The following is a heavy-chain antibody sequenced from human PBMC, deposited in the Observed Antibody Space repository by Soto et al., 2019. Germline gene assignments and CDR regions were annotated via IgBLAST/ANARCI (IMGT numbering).Heavy chain of an antibody. CDR3: ARQGYCSGVSCYNNWFDP. CDR2: FIPIFRTP. V-gene: IGHV1-69*01. D-gene: IGHD2-15*01. J-gene: IGHJ5*02. CDR1: GGTFSNYT. Sequence: QVQLVQSGAEVKKPGSSVKVSCKASGGTFSNYTISWLRQAPGQGLEWMGGFIPIFRTPNYAQKFRGRVTITADDSTNTADMELRSLRSEDTAVYYCARQGYCSGVSCYNNWFDPWGQGTLVTVSS.